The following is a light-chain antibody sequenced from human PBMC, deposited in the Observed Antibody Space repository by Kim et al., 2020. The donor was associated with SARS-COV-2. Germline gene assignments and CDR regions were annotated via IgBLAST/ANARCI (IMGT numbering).Light chain of an antibody. CDR1: YDGTHDN. Sequence: SPGDRPTLSCRARYDGTHDNLDWYQQTPGQPPRLLIYRASYRAPGISDRFRGSGSGTDLTLTVTRLEPEDFAVYYCQEDGGTFGGGTKVDIK. CDR3: QEDGGT. V-gene: IGKV3-20*01. CDR2: RAS. J-gene: IGKJ4*01.